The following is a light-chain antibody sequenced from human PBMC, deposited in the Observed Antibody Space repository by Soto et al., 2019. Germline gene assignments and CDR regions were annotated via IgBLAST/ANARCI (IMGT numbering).Light chain of an antibody. CDR2: DDS. J-gene: IGLJ1*01. CDR1: NIGRKS. CDR3: QVWDSSSAHFV. V-gene: IGLV3-21*02. Sequence: SYELTQPPSVSVAPGQTARITCGGNNIGRKSVHWYQQKPGQAPVLVVYDDSDWPSWIPERFSGSNSGNTATLTISRVEAGDEADYYCQVWDSSSAHFVFGTGTKLTVL.